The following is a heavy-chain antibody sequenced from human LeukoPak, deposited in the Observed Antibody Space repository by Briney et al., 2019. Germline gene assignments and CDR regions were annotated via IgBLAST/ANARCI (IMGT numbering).Heavy chain of an antibody. D-gene: IGHD2-8*02. J-gene: IGHJ4*02. Sequence: KTGGSLRLSCAASGFTFDDYAMHWVRQAPGKGLEWVSGISWNSDSIGYADSVKGRFTISRDNAKNSLYLQMNSLRPEDTALYYCAKAQRGYCPPSDYWGQGTLVTVSS. V-gene: IGHV3-9*01. CDR1: GFTFDDYA. CDR2: ISWNSDSI. CDR3: AKAQRGYCPPSDY.